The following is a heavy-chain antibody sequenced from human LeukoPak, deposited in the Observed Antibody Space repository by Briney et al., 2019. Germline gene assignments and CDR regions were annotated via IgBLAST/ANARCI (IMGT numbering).Heavy chain of an antibody. D-gene: IGHD3-10*01. V-gene: IGHV3-23*01. CDR3: AKSYGSGSYFIYYYGMDV. CDR2: ISGSGGST. J-gene: IGHJ6*02. Sequence: GGSLRLSCAASGFTFSSYAMSWVRQAPGKGLEWVSAISGSGGSTYYADSVKGRFTISRDNSKNTLYLQMNRLRAEDTAVYYCAKSYGSGSYFIYYYGMDVWGQGTTVTASS. CDR1: GFTFSSYA.